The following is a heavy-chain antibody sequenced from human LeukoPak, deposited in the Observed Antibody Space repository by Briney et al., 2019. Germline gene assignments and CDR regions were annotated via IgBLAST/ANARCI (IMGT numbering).Heavy chain of an antibody. CDR3: TRDWWVVTAIPDAFDI. V-gene: IGHV3-23*01. D-gene: IGHD2-21*02. J-gene: IGHJ3*02. CDR1: GFTFSSYA. CDR2: ISGSGGST. Sequence: PGGSLRLSCAASGFTFSSYAMSWVRQAPGKGLEWVSAISGSGGSTYYADSVKGRFTISRDNAKNSLYLQMNSLKTEDTAVYYCTRDWWVVTAIPDAFDIWGQGTMVTVSS.